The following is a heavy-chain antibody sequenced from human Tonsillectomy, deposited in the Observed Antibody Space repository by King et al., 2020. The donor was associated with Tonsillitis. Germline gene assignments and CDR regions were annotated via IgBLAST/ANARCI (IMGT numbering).Heavy chain of an antibody. D-gene: IGHD3-22*01. V-gene: IGHV3-30-3*01. Sequence: VQLVESGGGVVQPGRSLRLSCAASGFTFGSYAMHWVRQAPGKGLEWVAVISYDGSNKYYADSVKGRFTISRDNSKNTLYLQMNSLRAEDTAVYYCATGGRLYYDSSGYYPWGYWGQGTLVTVSS. CDR3: ATGGRLYYDSSGYYPWGY. CDR2: ISYDGSNK. CDR1: GFTFGSYA. J-gene: IGHJ4*02.